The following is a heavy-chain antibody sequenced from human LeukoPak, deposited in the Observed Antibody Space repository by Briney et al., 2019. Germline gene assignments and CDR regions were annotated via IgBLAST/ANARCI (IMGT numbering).Heavy chain of an antibody. Sequence: GRSLRLSCAASGFTFSSYAMHWVRQAPGKGLEWVAVISYDGSNKYYADSVKGRFTISRDNSKNTLYLQMNSLRAEDTAVCYCARGGLTYYYDSSRRGAFDIWGQGTMVTVSS. D-gene: IGHD3-22*01. J-gene: IGHJ3*02. CDR3: ARGGLTYYYDSSRRGAFDI. V-gene: IGHV3-30*04. CDR2: ISYDGSNK. CDR1: GFTFSSYA.